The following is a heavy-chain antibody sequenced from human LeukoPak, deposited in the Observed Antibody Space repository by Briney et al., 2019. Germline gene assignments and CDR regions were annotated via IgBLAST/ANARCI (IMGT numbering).Heavy chain of an antibody. D-gene: IGHD5-12*01. Sequence: GGSLRLSCAASGFTFDDYSMHWVRQAPGKGLVWVSGISWNSGSTAYADSVKGRFTISRDNAKNSLYLQMNSLRAEDMALYYCAKSSSYEYYYYYMDVWGKGATVTVSS. CDR3: AKSSSYEYYYYYMDV. J-gene: IGHJ6*03. CDR1: GFTFDDYS. CDR2: ISWNSGST. V-gene: IGHV3-9*03.